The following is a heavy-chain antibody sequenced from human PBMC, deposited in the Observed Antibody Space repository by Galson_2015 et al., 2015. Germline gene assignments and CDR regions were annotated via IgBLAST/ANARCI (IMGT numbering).Heavy chain of an antibody. CDR2: IWYDGSNK. CDR1: GFTFSSYG. D-gene: IGHD2-2*01. J-gene: IGHJ6*02. Sequence: SLRLSCAASGFTFSSYGMHWVRQAPGKGLEWVAVIWYDGSNKYYADSVKGRFTVSRDNSKNTLYLQMNSLRAEDTAVYYCARDSPIKEQDIVVVPAASGGMDVWGQGTTVTVSS. CDR3: ARDSPIKEQDIVVVPAASGGMDV. V-gene: IGHV3-33*01.